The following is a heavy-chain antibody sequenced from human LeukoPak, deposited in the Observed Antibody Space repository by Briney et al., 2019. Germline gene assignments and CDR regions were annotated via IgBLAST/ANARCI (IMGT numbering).Heavy chain of an antibody. CDR2: IWYDGSNK. CDR3: AKDNFIVATILGWYFDL. D-gene: IGHD5-12*01. V-gene: IGHV3-33*06. J-gene: IGHJ2*01. Sequence: PVGSLRLSCAASGFTFSSYGMHWVRQAPGKGLEWVAVIWYDGSNKYYADSVKGRFTISRDNSKNTLYLQMNSLRAEDTAVYYCAKDNFIVATILGWYFDLWGRGTLVTVSS. CDR1: GFTFSSYG.